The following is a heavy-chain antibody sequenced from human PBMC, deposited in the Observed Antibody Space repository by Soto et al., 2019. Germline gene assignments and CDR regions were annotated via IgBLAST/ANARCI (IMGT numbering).Heavy chain of an antibody. D-gene: IGHD5-12*01. CDR2: IDWDDTK. Sequence: SGPTLVNPTQTLTLTCTFSGFSLTTSGMCVSWIRQPPGKALEWLALIDWDDTKHYSTSLKTRLTISKDTSKNQVVLSMTNMDPVDTATYYCARICGYSGYDTYDYWGQGTLVTVSS. J-gene: IGHJ4*02. V-gene: IGHV2-70*01. CDR1: GFSLTTSGMC. CDR3: ARICGYSGYDTYDY.